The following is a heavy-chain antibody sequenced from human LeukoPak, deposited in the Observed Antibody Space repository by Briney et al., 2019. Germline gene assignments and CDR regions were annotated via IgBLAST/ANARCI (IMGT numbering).Heavy chain of an antibody. J-gene: IGHJ5*02. CDR2: ISYSGST. CDR1: GGSISSYY. V-gene: IGHV4-59*01. Sequence: SETLSLTCTVSGGSISSYYWSWIRQPPGKGLEGIGYISYSGSTNYNPSLKSRVTISVDTSKNQFSLKLSYVTAADTAVYYCARGTYYYDSSGYYYDLAPWGQGTLVTVSS. D-gene: IGHD3-22*01. CDR3: ARGTYYYDSSGYYYDLAP.